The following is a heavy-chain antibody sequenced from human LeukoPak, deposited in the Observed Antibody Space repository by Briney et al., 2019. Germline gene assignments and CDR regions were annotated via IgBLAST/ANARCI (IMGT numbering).Heavy chain of an antibody. Sequence: ASVKVSCKASGYTFTSYGISWVRQAPGQGLEWMGWISAYNGNTNYAQKLQGRVTMTTDTSTSTAYMELRSLRSDDTAVYYCARDQGPEYYDSSGYYYAFDIWGRGTMVTVSS. CDR2: ISAYNGNT. CDR3: ARDQGPEYYDSSGYYYAFDI. D-gene: IGHD3-22*01. CDR1: GYTFTSYG. V-gene: IGHV1-18*01. J-gene: IGHJ3*02.